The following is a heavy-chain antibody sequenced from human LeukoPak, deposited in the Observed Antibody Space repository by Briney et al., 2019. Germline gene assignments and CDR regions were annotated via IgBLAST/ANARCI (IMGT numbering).Heavy chain of an antibody. V-gene: IGHV3-66*02. CDR3: ARDMVVATSGDWFDP. CDR1: GFTVSSNY. Sequence: GGSLRLSCAASGFTVSSNYMSWVRQAPGKGLEWVSVIYSGGSTYYADSVKGRFTISRDNSKNTLYLQMNSLRAEDTAVYYCARDMVVATSGDWFDPWGQGTLVTVSS. CDR2: IYSGGST. D-gene: IGHD2-2*01. J-gene: IGHJ5*02.